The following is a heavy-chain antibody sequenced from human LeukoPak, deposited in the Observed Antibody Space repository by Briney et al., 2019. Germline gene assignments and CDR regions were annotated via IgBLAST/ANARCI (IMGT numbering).Heavy chain of an antibody. D-gene: IGHD3-10*01. CDR1: GYIFSNYW. CDR2: TYPGDSDT. J-gene: IGHJ4*02. Sequence: GESLQISCKGSGYIFSNYWIAWVRQMPGKGLEWMGVTYPGDSDTRYSPSFEGQVTISADKSINSAYLQWSSLKASDTAMYYCTRAELLWFGDPFDYWGQGTLVTVSS. CDR3: TRAELLWFGDPFDY. V-gene: IGHV5-51*01.